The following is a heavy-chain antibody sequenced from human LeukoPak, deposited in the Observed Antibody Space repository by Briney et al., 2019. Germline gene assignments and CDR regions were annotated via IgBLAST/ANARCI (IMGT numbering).Heavy chain of an antibody. D-gene: IGHD2-2*02. V-gene: IGHV1-2*02. CDR1: GYTFTGYY. CDR2: INPNSGGT. J-gene: IGHJ4*02. CDR3: ARGWRGIVVVPAAIFALDY. Sequence: GASVKVSCKSSGYTFTGYYMHWVRQAPGQGLEWMGWINPNSGGTNYAQKFQGRVTMTRDTSISTAYMELSRLRSDDTAVYYCARGWRGIVVVPAAIFALDYWGQGTLVTASS.